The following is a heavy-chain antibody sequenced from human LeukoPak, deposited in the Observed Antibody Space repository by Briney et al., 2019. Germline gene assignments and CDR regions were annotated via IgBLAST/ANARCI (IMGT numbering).Heavy chain of an antibody. CDR2: INGDGSRT. D-gene: IGHD3-10*01. Sequence: PGGSLRLSCEASGFTFSSYWMHWVRQGPGKGPLWVSRINGDGSRTDYADSMKGRFTVSRDNAKNTLYLQMDSLRAEDTAVYYCARDHYYFGSGRDHVFDVGGQGTKVTVSS. J-gene: IGHJ3*01. V-gene: IGHV3-74*01. CDR3: ARDHYYFGSGRDHVFDV. CDR1: GFTFSSYW.